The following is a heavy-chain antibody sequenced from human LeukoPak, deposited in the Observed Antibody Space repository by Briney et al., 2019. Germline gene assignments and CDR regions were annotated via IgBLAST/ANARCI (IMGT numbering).Heavy chain of an antibody. CDR2: MNPNSGNT. CDR3: ARIVPAASNNWYFDL. Sequence: EASVKVSCKASGYTFTSYDINWVRQATGQGLEWMGWMNPNSGNTGYAQKFQGRVTMTTDTSTSTAYMELRSLRSDDTAVYYCARIVPAASNNWYFDLWGRGTLVTVSS. CDR1: GYTFTSYD. J-gene: IGHJ2*01. V-gene: IGHV1-8*02. D-gene: IGHD2-2*01.